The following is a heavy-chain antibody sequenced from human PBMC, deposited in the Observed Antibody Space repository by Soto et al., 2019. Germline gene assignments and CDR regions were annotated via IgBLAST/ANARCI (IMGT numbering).Heavy chain of an antibody. CDR3: AKARTDQSGTYFPFDY. V-gene: IGHV3-48*01. Sequence: GGSLRLSCVASGFTFNSYSMNWVRQAPGKGLEWISYINSGSTSVFYADSVKGRFTISRDNAKNSLYLQMNSLRAEDTAVYYCAKARTDQSGTYFPFDYWGQGTLVTVSS. J-gene: IGHJ4*02. CDR2: INSGSTSV. D-gene: IGHD1-26*01. CDR1: GFTFNSYS.